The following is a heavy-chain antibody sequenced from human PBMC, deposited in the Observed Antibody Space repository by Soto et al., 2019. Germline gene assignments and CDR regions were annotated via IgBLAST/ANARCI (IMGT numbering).Heavy chain of an antibody. V-gene: IGHV1-46*01. CDR3: AKKAKTGARAFDI. Sequence: GASVKVSCKASGYSFTAYYLHWMRQAPGQGLEWMGLINPDGGSTSFAQKFQGRVTMTRDTSTSTVYMELSSLRSEDTAVYYCAKKAKTGARAFDIWGQGTMVTVSS. D-gene: IGHD3-10*01. J-gene: IGHJ3*02. CDR1: GYSFTAYY. CDR2: INPDGGST.